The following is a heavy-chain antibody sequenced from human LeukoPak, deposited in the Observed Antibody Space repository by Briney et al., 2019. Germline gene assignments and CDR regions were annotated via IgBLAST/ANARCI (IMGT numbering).Heavy chain of an antibody. Sequence: GGSLRLSCVASGFTFSTYGMSWVRQAPGKGLVWVSRINSDGSSTSYADSVKGRFTISRDNSKNTLYLQMNSLRAEDTAVYYCAKVVKHCSGGSCYYYYYMDVWGKGTTVTVSS. CDR2: INSDGSST. V-gene: IGHV3-74*01. J-gene: IGHJ6*03. D-gene: IGHD2-15*01. CDR1: GFTFSTYG. CDR3: AKVVKHCSGGSCYYYYYMDV.